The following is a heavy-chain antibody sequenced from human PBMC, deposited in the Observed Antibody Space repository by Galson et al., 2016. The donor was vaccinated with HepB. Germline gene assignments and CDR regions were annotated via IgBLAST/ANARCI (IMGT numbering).Heavy chain of an antibody. CDR2: LFASGNT. CDR1: GGSVAISY. V-gene: IGHV4-59*02. D-gene: IGHD4-17*01. Sequence: SETLSRTCTVSGGSVAISYCSWIRQSPGGRLEWISDLFASGNTNYNPSLNSRFTMSIDTSKKQISLTLRSATAAETAVYYCARGGPSVTDYWGLGTLVTVSS. CDR3: ARGGPSVTDY. J-gene: IGHJ4*02.